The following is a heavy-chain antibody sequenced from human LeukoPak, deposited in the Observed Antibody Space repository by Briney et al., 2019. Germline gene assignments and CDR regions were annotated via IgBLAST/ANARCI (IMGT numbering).Heavy chain of an antibody. V-gene: IGHV4-59*01. CDR3: ARGGSGSYSLGLDY. J-gene: IGHJ4*02. CDR1: GGSISSYY. D-gene: IGHD1-26*01. Sequence: SETLSLTCTVSGGSISSYYWSWIRQPPGKGLEWIGYIYYSGSTNYNPSLKSRVTISVDTSKNQFSLKLSSVTAADTAVYYCARGGSGSYSLGLDYWGQGTLVTVSP. CDR2: IYYSGST.